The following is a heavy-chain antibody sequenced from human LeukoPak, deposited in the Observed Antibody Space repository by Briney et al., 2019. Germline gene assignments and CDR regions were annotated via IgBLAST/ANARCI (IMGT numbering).Heavy chain of an antibody. Sequence: GGSLRLSCAASGFTFSTYWMTWVRQAPGKGLEWVANIKQDGGETYYVDSVKGRFTISRDNAKNSLYLQMNSLRAEDTALYYCARLRGGAYWGQGTLDTVSS. CDR1: GFTFSTYW. CDR3: ARLRGGAY. V-gene: IGHV3-7*01. D-gene: IGHD3-10*01. CDR2: IKQDGGET. J-gene: IGHJ4*02.